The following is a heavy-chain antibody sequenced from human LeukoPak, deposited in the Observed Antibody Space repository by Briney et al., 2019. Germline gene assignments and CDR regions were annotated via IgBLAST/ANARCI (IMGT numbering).Heavy chain of an antibody. CDR3: ARQSHLDSGGYQDAFDI. CDR2: IYYSGST. J-gene: IGHJ3*02. D-gene: IGHD3-22*01. V-gene: IGHV4-61*01. CDR1: GVSVSSASYY. Sequence: SETLSLTCTVSGVSVSSASYYWSWLRQPPGKGLEWIGYIYYSGSTTYNPSLKSRVSISVDTSKNQFSLKLSSVTAADTAVYYCARQSHLDSGGYQDAFDIWGQGTMVTVSS.